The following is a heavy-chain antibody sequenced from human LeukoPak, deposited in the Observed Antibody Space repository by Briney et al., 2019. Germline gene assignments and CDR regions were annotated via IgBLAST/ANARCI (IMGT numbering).Heavy chain of an antibody. J-gene: IGHJ4*02. CDR3: ARAYLNEDYFDY. CDR2: ISYDGSNK. CDR1: GFTFSSYA. V-gene: IGHV3-30*01. Sequence: GGSLRLSCAASGFTFSSYAMHWVRQAPGKGLEWVAVISYDGSNKYYADSVKGRFTISRDNSKNTLYLQMNSLRAEDTAVYYCARAYLNEDYFDYWGQGTLVNVSS. D-gene: IGHD1-1*01.